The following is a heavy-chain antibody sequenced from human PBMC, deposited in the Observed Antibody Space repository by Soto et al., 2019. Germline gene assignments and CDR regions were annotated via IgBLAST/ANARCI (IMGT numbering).Heavy chain of an antibody. J-gene: IGHJ6*02. D-gene: IGHD1-7*01. CDR3: ASELPGRADG. CDR2: MNEDGGTT. CDR1: GFSFSSYW. V-gene: IGHV3-74*02. Sequence: EVQLVESGGGLVRPGGSLRLSCAASGFSFSSYWMHWVRQVPGKGLVWVARMNEDGGTTDYADSVKGRFTISRDNAKNTLYLQMNSLRVEDKAVYFRASELPGRADGWGQGTKVTVSS.